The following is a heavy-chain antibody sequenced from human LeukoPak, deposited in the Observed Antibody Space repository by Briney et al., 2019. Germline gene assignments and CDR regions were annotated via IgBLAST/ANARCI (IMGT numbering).Heavy chain of an antibody. CDR1: GFSLSTSGMC. V-gene: IGHV2-70*11. D-gene: IGHD6-13*01. CDR3: ARTVYISSWCDTDY. CDR2: IDWDDDK. J-gene: IGHJ4*02. Sequence: SGPALVKPTQTLTLTCTFSGFSLSTSGMCVSWIRQPPGKALEWLARIDWDDDKYYSTSLKTRLTISKDTTKNQVVLTMTNMDPVDTATYSCARTVYISSWCDTDYWGQGTLVTVSS.